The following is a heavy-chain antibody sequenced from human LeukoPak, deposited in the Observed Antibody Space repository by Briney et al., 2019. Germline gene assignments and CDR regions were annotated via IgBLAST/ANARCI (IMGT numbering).Heavy chain of an antibody. J-gene: IGHJ4*02. CDR3: ARVRRDGYNPFDY. D-gene: IGHD5-24*01. Sequence: GGSLRLSCAASGFTVSSNYMSWVRQAPGKGLEWVSVTYSGGSTYYADSVKGRFTISRDNSKNTLYLQMNSLRAEDTAVYYCARVRRDGYNPFDYWGQGTLVTVSS. CDR2: TYSGGST. V-gene: IGHV3-66*01. CDR1: GFTVSSNY.